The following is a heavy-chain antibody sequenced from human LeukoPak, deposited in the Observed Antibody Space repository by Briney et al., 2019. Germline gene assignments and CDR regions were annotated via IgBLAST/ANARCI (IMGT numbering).Heavy chain of an antibody. CDR1: GGSMSNYY. Sequence: SETLSLTCSISGGSMSNYYWSWIRQPPGKALEWIGYIYDTGSTNYNPSLKSRVTISIGTSKNQFSLKLSSVTAADTALYYCARDYTMTHAFDIWGQGTLVTVSS. J-gene: IGHJ3*02. CDR2: IYDTGST. V-gene: IGHV4-59*01. D-gene: IGHD3-22*01. CDR3: ARDYTMTHAFDI.